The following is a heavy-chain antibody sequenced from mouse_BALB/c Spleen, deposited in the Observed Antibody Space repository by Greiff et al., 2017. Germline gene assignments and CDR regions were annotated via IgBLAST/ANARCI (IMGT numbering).Heavy chain of an antibody. CDR3: ARSVGYPYYYAMDY. D-gene: IGHD2-2*01. CDR2: ISSGSSTI. CDR1: GFTFSSFG. J-gene: IGHJ4*01. Sequence: DVMLVESGGGLVQPGGSRKLSCAASGFTFSSFGMHWVRQAPEKGLEWVAYISSGSSTIYYADKVKGRFTISRDNPKNTLFLQMTSLRSEDTAMYYCARSVGYPYYYAMDYWGQGTSVTVSS. V-gene: IGHV5-17*02.